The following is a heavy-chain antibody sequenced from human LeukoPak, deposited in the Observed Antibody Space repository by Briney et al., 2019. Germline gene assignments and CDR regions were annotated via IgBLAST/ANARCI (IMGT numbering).Heavy chain of an antibody. V-gene: IGHV4-59*01. CDR2: IYYSGST. Sequence: SETLSLTCTVSGGSISSYYWSWIRQPPGKGLEWIGYIYYSGSTNYNPSLKSRVTISVDTSKNQFFLKLSSVTAADTAVYYCARAPYDILTRLGAFDIWGQGTMVTVSS. D-gene: IGHD3-9*01. CDR1: GGSISSYY. CDR3: ARAPYDILTRLGAFDI. J-gene: IGHJ3*02.